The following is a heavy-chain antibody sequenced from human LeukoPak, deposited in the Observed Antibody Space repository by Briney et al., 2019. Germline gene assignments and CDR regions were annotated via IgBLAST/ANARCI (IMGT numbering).Heavy chain of an antibody. CDR3: AKRRDSDSSGYYY. J-gene: IGHJ4*02. CDR1: GFSFSSYA. Sequence: GGSLRLSCAASGFSFSSYAMSWVRQAPGKGLEWVSAISGSGGSTYYADSVKGRFTISRDNSKSTTYLQMNSLRAEDTAVYYCAKRRDSDSSGYYYWGQGTLVTVSS. CDR2: ISGSGGST. V-gene: IGHV3-23*01. D-gene: IGHD3-22*01.